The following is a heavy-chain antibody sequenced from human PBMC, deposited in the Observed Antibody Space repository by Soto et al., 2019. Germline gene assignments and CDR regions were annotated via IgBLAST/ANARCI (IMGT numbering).Heavy chain of an antibody. Sequence: RRSGAGCGGTVGDYRMQSVHQAPGKVLEWVSLISWDGGSTYYADSVKGRFTISRDNSKNSLYLQMNSLRTEDTALYYCAKDQMVYIIVGDSGMAVLGHGTTVPV. V-gene: IGHV3-43*01. CDR3: AKDQMVYIIVGDSGMAV. CDR1: GGTVGDYR. J-gene: IGHJ6*01. CDR2: ISWDGGST. D-gene: IGHD1-26*01.